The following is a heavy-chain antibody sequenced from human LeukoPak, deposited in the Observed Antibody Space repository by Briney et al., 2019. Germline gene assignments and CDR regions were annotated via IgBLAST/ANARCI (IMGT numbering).Heavy chain of an antibody. CDR3: ARLKEGIDY. V-gene: IGHV4-39*01. D-gene: IGHD3-10*01. CDR1: GASISSSSYF. Sequence: SGTLSLTCTVSGASISSSSYFWGWIRQPPGKGLEWIGSIYYSGNTYYNLSLKSRVTISVDTSNNQFSLKLSSVTAADTAVYYCARLKEGIDYWGQGTLVTVSS. J-gene: IGHJ4*02. CDR2: IYYSGNT.